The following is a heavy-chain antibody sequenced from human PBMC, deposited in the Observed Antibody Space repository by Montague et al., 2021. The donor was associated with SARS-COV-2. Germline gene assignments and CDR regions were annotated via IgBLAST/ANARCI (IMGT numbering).Heavy chain of an antibody. V-gene: IGHV3-33*01. CDR1: GFVFGAHG. CDR3: ARSGYNGYDILDY. CDR2: IWYDGGKK. D-gene: IGHD5-12*01. J-gene: IGHJ4*02. Sequence: SLRLSCAASGFVFGAHGMHWVRQAPGKGLEWVAVIWYDGGKKYHADSLKSRFAISRDNSKNTLYLQMDSLRVVDTPVYYCARSGYNGYDILDYWGQGTLVTVSS.